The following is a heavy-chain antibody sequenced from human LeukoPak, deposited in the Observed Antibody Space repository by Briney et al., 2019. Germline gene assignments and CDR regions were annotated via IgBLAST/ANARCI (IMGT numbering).Heavy chain of an antibody. D-gene: IGHD4-17*01. Sequence: PGGSLRLSCAASGFAFSTYAMHWVRQAPGKGLEWVALISYHGKSIYYADSVKGRFTISRDNSKNTLYLQMNSLRAEDTAVYYCASDYGFENPMNAFDIWGQGTMVTVSS. J-gene: IGHJ3*02. V-gene: IGHV3-30*03. CDR3: ASDYGFENPMNAFDI. CDR2: ISYHGKSI. CDR1: GFAFSTYA.